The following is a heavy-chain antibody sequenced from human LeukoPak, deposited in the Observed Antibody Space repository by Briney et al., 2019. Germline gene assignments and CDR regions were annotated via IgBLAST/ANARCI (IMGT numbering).Heavy chain of an antibody. Sequence: SVKVSCKASGYTFTGYYMHWVRQAPGQGLEWMGGIIPIFGTANYAQKFQGRVTITADKSTSTAYMELSSLRSEDTAVYYCAREYYYDSSGYYLTSSYMDVWGKGTTVTVSS. D-gene: IGHD3-22*01. J-gene: IGHJ6*03. CDR3: AREYYYDSSGYYLTSSYMDV. V-gene: IGHV1-69*06. CDR1: GYTFTGYY. CDR2: IIPIFGTA.